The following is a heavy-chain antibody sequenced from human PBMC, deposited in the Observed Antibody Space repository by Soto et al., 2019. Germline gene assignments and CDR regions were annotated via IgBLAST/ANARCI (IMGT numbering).Heavy chain of an antibody. CDR1: GGSISSSDYF. V-gene: IGHV4-39*01. CDR3: ARHEATSVRGVSGSYNGMDV. J-gene: IGHJ6*02. D-gene: IGHD3-10*01. Sequence: SETLSLTCTVSGGSISSSDYFWGWIRQPPGKGLEWIGSIYYSGSTYYNPSLKSRVTISVDTSKNQFSLKLSSVTAADTAVYYCARHEATSVRGVSGSYNGMDVWGQGTTVTVSS. CDR2: IYYSGST.